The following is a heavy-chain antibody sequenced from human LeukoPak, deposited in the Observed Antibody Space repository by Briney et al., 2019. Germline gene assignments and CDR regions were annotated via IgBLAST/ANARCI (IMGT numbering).Heavy chain of an antibody. CDR2: IYPNSGGT. CDR1: GYTFSGYF. CDR3: ARFSGSSNIDY. D-gene: IGHD1-26*01. Sequence: GASVKVSCRASGYTFSGYFMHWVRQAPGQGLEWMGWIYPNSGGTKYAQKFQGRVTMTRDTSISTIYMELSSLRSDDTAVYYCARFSGSSNIDYWGQGKLFTVSS. J-gene: IGHJ4*02. V-gene: IGHV1-2*02.